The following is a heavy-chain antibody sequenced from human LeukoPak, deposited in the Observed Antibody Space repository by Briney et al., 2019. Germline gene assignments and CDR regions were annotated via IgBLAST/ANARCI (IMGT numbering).Heavy chain of an antibody. CDR3: ARGGTYGSFDY. CDR2: VRQDGNEK. Sequence: GSLRLSCAASGFTFSNYWMSWVRQAPGKELEWLANVRQDGNEKSYVDSVEGRFTISRDDAKSSLWLQMNSLRAEDTAVYYCARGGTYGSFDYWGQGTLVTVSS. J-gene: IGHJ4*02. D-gene: IGHD3-16*01. CDR1: GFTFSNYW. V-gene: IGHV3-7*03.